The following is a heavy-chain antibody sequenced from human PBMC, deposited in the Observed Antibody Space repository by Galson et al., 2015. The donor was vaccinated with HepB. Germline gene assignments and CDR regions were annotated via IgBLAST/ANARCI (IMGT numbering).Heavy chain of an antibody. CDR1: GFTFSSYW. CDR2: IKQDGSEK. J-gene: IGHJ6*02. CDR3: ARESPSLRVLRYFDWQTPQHYGMDV. D-gene: IGHD3-9*01. V-gene: IGHV3-7*03. Sequence: SLRLSCAASGFTFSSYWMSWVRQAPGKGLEWVANIKQDGSEKYYVDSVKGRFTISRDNAKNSLYLQMNSLRAEDTAVYYCARESPSLRVLRYFDWQTPQHYGMDVWGQGTTVTVSS.